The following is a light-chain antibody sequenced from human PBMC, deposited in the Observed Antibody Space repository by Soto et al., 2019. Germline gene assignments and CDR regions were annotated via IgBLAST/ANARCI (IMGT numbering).Light chain of an antibody. Sequence: QPVLTQSPSASASLGASVKLTCTLSSGHSSYAIAWHQQQPEKGPRYLMKLNSDGSHSKGDGIPDRFSGSSSGAERYLSISSLQSEDEADYYCHTWGTGIQVFGGGTKLTVL. CDR3: HTWGTGIQV. CDR1: SGHSSYA. CDR2: LNSDGSH. J-gene: IGLJ2*01. V-gene: IGLV4-69*01.